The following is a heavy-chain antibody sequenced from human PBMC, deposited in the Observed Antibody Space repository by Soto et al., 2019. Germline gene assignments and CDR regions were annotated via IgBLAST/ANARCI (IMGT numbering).Heavy chain of an antibody. V-gene: IGHV3-21*01. D-gene: IGHD3-22*01. CDR2: ISSRSSNI. J-gene: IGHJ4*02. CDR1: GFTFNIYS. Sequence: PGGSLRLSCAASGFTFNIYSMNWVRQAPGKGLEWVSSISSRSSNIDYADSVKGRFTISRDNANNSLYLQMNNLSADDTAVCYCARDTKMLAPLIYMDHWGRGTLVTVSS. CDR3: ARDTKMLAPLIYMDH.